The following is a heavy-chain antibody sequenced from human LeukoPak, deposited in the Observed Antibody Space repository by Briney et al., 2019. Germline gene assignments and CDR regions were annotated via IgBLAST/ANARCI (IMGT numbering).Heavy chain of an antibody. Sequence: PGRSLRLSCAASGFTFSSYGMHWVRQAPGKGLEWVAVIWYDGSNKYYADSVKGRFTISRDNSKNTLYLQMNSLRAEDTAVYYCARSREVPADRMYYDFWSGYSIDYWGQGTLVTVSS. CDR3: ARSREVPADRMYYDFWSGYSIDY. J-gene: IGHJ4*02. V-gene: IGHV3-33*01. CDR2: IWYDGSNK. D-gene: IGHD3-3*01. CDR1: GFTFSSYG.